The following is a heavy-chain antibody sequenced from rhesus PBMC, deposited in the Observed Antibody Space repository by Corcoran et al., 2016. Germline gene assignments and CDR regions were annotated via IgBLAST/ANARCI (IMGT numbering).Heavy chain of an antibody. V-gene: IGHV4-173*01. Sequence: QLQLRESGPGLVKPSETLSLTCAVSGGSIRSNYWRWIRQPPGKGLEWIGRISGSGGSTDYNPSLKSRVTISTDTSKNQFSLKLSSVTAADTAVYYCARDRYYNIWTGYYLSDYWGQGVLVTVSS. CDR2: ISGSGGST. CDR3: ARDRYYNIWTGYYLSDY. J-gene: IGHJ4*01. D-gene: IGHD3-3*01. CDR1: GGSIRSNY.